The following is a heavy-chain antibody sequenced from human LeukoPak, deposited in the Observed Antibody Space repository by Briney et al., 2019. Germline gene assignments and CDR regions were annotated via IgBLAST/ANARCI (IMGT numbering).Heavy chain of an antibody. J-gene: IGHJ4*02. CDR1: GYTFTGYY. D-gene: IGHD6-19*01. V-gene: IGHV1-2*02. CDR3: ARGPSSGWSNFPHN. CDR2: INPNSGGT. Sequence: ASVKVSCKASGYTFTGYYMHGVRQAPGQGHEWMGWINPNSGGTNYAQKFQGRVTMTRDTSISTAYMELSRLRSDDTAVYYCARGPSSGWSNFPHNWGQGTLVTVSS.